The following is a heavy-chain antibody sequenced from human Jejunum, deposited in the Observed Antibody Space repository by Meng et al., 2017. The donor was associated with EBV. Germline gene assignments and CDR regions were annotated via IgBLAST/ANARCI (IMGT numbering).Heavy chain of an antibody. D-gene: IGHD6-25*01. CDR2: TNEDGRIT. Sequence: AELVEPGGALVPPGGSLTLSCTASRFTFSSYCMHWVRQAPGQGLVWVSRTNEDGRITNYADSVKGRFTISRDNTKNTLYLQMNSLRAEDTAVYFCSRDLAGSDDDWGQGTLVTVSS. V-gene: IGHV3-74*01. CDR3: SRDLAGSDDD. J-gene: IGHJ4*02. CDR1: RFTFSSYC.